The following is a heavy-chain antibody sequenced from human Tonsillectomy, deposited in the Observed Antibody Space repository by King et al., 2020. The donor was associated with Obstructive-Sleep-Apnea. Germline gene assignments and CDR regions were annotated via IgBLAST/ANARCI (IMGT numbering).Heavy chain of an antibody. D-gene: IGHD1-14*01. V-gene: IGHV1-3*01. CDR3: ARVPAGINMALGDH. Sequence: QLVQSGAEVKQPGASVKVSCKASGYVFTAYAFHWVRQAPGQRLEWMGWINGGDGHTLYSQYFQGRITMTRDTSERIGYLELSNLRSEDTAVYYCARVPAGINMALGDHWGQGTLVTVSP. CDR1: GYVFTAYA. J-gene: IGHJ4*02. CDR2: INGGDGHT.